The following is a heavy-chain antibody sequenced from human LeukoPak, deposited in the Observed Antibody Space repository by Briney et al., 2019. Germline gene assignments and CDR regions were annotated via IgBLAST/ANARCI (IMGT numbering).Heavy chain of an antibody. J-gene: IGHJ3*02. CDR3: ARHDGDPHDAFDI. V-gene: IGHV5-51*01. Sequence: GESLKISCKGSGYSFTSYWIGWVRQMPGKGLEWMGFIYPSDSDTRYSPSFQGQVTISADKSISTAYLQWSSLKASDTAMYYCARHDGDPHDAFDIWGQGTMVTVSS. CDR2: IYPSDSDT. D-gene: IGHD7-27*01. CDR1: GYSFTSYW.